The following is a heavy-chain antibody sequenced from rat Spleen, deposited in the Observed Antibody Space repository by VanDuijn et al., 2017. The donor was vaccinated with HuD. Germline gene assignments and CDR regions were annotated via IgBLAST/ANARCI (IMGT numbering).Heavy chain of an antibody. V-gene: IGHV5-19*01. CDR3: AKDREYYGYNSFDF. CDR1: GFSFSDFG. J-gene: IGHJ2*01. Sequence: EVQLVESGGGLVQPGRSLKLSCAASGFSFSDFGMHWVRQAPAKGLEWVASISPTGGSTYYRESVKGRFTISRDNAENTVYLQMNSLRSEDTATYYCAKDREYYGYNSFDFWGQGVMVTVSS. D-gene: IGHD1-9*01. CDR2: ISPTGGST.